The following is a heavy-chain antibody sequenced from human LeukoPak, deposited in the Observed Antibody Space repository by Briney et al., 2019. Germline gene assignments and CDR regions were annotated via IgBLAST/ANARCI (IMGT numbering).Heavy chain of an antibody. Sequence: SETLSLTCTVSGGSISSHYWSWIRQPPGRGLEWIGYIYYSGSTNYNPSLKSRVTISVDTSKNQFSLKLSSVTAADTAVYYCARDGPYSGSFDDAFDIWGQGTMVTVSS. CDR3: ARDGPYSGSFDDAFDI. D-gene: IGHD1-26*01. CDR1: GGSISSHY. V-gene: IGHV4-59*11. J-gene: IGHJ3*02. CDR2: IYYSGST.